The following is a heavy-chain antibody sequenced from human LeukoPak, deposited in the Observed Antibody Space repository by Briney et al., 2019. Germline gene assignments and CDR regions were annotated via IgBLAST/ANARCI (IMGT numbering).Heavy chain of an antibody. CDR3: ASPGDSGNYRVH. CDR1: GFTFSSDA. CDR2: ISASGGAT. Sequence: GGSLRLSCAASGFTFSSDAMSCGREAPEERLEWGSSISASGGATYYADSARGRFTISRDNSKNTLYLQMNSLRAEDTAVYYCASPGDSGNYRVHWGQGTLVTVSS. D-gene: IGHD3-10*01. V-gene: IGHV3-23*01. J-gene: IGHJ4*02.